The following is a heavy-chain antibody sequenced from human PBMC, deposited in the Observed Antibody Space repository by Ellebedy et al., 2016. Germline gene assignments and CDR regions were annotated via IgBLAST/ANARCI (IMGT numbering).Heavy chain of an antibody. CDR3: REGHYSDV. V-gene: IGHV3-23*01. D-gene: IGHD2-15*01. CDR2: ISGGGDAT. Sequence: GGSLRLXCAAAGFTFKDFFMSWVRQAPGKRLEWVSTISGGGDATYFADSVKGRFTISRDNSRNILYLHMNSLRVDDTAKYYCREGHYSDVWGQGTLVTVSS. J-gene: IGHJ1*01. CDR1: GFTFKDFF.